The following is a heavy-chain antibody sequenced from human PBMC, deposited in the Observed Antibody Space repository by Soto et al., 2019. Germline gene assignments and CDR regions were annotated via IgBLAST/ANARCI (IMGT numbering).Heavy chain of an antibody. CDR1: GFSLSTNGVG. D-gene: IGHD6-13*01. Sequence: QITLKESGPTLVKPTQTLTLTCTFSGFSLSTNGVGVGWIRQPPGKALEWLALIYWDDDKRYSPSLKSRLTITKDTAKNQVVLTMTNMDPVDTATYYCARQGGGGSNWGQGTLVTDSS. CDR2: IYWDDDK. V-gene: IGHV2-5*02. CDR3: ARQGGGGSN. J-gene: IGHJ4*02.